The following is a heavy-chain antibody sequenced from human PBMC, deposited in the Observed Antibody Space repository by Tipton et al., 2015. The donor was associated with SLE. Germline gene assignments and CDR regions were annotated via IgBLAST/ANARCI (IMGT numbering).Heavy chain of an antibody. CDR2: INPNSGGT. D-gene: IGHD4-17*01. J-gene: IGHJ4*02. CDR3: AGALRGDYIDYGPFGY. CDR1: GYTFTGYY. Sequence: QSGHEVKKPGASMKVSCKASGYTFTGYYIHWVRQAPGQGLEWMGRINPNSGGTNYAQNFQGRVTMTRDTSISTVLMELNRLKSDVSYVYYCAGALRGDYIDYGPFGYLGQGSLGTVSS. V-gene: IGHV1-2*05.